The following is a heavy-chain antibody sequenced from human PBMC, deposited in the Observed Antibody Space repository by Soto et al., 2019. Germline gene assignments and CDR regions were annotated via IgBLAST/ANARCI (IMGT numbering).Heavy chain of an antibody. CDR1: GYTLTELS. CDR3: ATVWGYCSGGSCYPRVFDI. D-gene: IGHD2-15*01. CDR2: FDPEDGET. Sequence: ASVKVSCTVSGYTLTELSMHWVRQAPGKGLEWMGGFDPEDGETIYAQKFQGRVTMTEDTSTDTAYMELSSLRSEDTAVYYCATVWGYCSGGSCYPRVFDIWGQGTMVTVSS. V-gene: IGHV1-24*01. J-gene: IGHJ3*02.